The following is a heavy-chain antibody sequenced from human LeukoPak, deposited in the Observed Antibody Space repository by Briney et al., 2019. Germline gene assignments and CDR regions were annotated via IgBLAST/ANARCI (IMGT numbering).Heavy chain of an antibody. CDR1: GYTFTGYY. D-gene: IGHD3-22*01. V-gene: IGHV1-2*02. CDR2: FNPDSGGT. Sequence: ASVKVSCKASGYTFTGYYMHWVRQAPGQGLEWMGWFNPDSGGTNYAQKLQGRVTMTTDTSTSTAYMELRSLRSDDTAVYYCARDWEDSSGYYYDAFDIWGQGTMVTVSS. CDR3: ARDWEDSSGYYYDAFDI. J-gene: IGHJ3*02.